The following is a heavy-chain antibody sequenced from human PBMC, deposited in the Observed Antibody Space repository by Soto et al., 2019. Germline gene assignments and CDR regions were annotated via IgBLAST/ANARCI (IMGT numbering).Heavy chain of an antibody. CDR3: ARDDGYGDV. CDR2: IYYSGRT. V-gene: IGHV4-61*01. J-gene: IGHJ6*02. Sequence: QVQLQESGPGLVKPSETLSLTCTVSGASVSSGSYYWSWIRQPPGKGLEWIGFIYYSGRTNYNPSLKSRVPISVDTSKNQFSLKMSSVTAADTAVYYCARDDGYGDVWGQGTTVTVSS. D-gene: IGHD1-1*01. CDR1: GASVSSGSYY.